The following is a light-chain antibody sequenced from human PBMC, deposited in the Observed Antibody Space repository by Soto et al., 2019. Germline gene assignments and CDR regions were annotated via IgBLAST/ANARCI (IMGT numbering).Light chain of an antibody. J-gene: IGKJ4*01. CDR3: QQYNNWPLT. V-gene: IGKV3-15*01. Sequence: EIVMTRSPATLSVSPGERATLSCRASQSVSSNLAWYRQKPGQAPRLLIYGASTRATGIPARFSGSGSGTEFTLTISSLQSEDFEVYYCQQYNNWPLTFGGGTKVDIK. CDR2: GAS. CDR1: QSVSSN.